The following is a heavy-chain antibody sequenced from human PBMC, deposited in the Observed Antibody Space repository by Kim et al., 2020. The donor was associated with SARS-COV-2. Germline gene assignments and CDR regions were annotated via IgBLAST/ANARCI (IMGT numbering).Heavy chain of an antibody. D-gene: IGHD6-6*01. CDR1: GFTFDDYA. CDR2: ISWNSGSI. Sequence: GGSLRLSCAASGFTFDDYAMHWVRQAPGKGLEWVSGISWNSGSIGYADSVKGRFTISRDNAKNSLYLQMNSLRAEDTALYYCAKDRGFTGYSSSGGMDV. J-gene: IGHJ6*01. V-gene: IGHV3-9*01. CDR3: AKDRGFTGYSSSGGMDV.